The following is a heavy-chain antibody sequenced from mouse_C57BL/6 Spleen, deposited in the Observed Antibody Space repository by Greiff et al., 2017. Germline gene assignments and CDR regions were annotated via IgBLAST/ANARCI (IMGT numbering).Heavy chain of an antibody. V-gene: IGHV5-16*01. J-gene: IGHJ2*01. D-gene: IGHD1-1*01. Sequence: EVKLMESEGGLVQPGRSMKLSCTASGFTFSDYYMAWVRQVPEKGLEWVANINYDGSSTYYLDSLKSRFIISRDNAKNILYLQMSSLKSEDTATYYCARERYYGSPYFDYWGQGTTLTVSS. CDR2: INYDGSST. CDR1: GFTFSDYY. CDR3: ARERYYGSPYFDY.